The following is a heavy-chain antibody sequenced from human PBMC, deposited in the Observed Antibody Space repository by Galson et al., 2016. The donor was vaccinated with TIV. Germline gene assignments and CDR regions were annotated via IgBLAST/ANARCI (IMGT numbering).Heavy chain of an antibody. CDR1: GGSVTSNLG. D-gene: IGHD6-19*01. CDR2: ILPISGQT. V-gene: IGHV1-69*06. Sequence: SVKVSCKASGGSVTSNLGLNWVRQAPGQGLEWLGGILPISGQTNYAQKIQGRVTITADKSTTTVYMELRSLRSDDTAVYYCARVLEVAGTDYWGQGTLVTVSS. CDR3: ARVLEVAGTDY. J-gene: IGHJ4*02.